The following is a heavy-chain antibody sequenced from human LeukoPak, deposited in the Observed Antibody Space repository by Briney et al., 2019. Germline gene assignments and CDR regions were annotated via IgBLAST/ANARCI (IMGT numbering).Heavy chain of an antibody. J-gene: IGHJ4*02. CDR3: ARGSVVGERGIDY. CDR1: GFTFSSYE. CDR2: ISSSGSTI. Sequence: PGGSLRLSCAASGFTFSSYEMNWVRQAPGKGLEWVSYISSSGSTIYYADSVKGRFTISRDNAKNSLYLQMNSLRAEDTAVYYCARGSVVGERGIDYWGQGTLVTVSS. D-gene: IGHD1-26*01. V-gene: IGHV3-48*03.